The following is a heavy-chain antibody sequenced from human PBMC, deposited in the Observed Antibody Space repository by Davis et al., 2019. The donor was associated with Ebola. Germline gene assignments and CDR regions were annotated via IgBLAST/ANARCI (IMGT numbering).Heavy chain of an antibody. D-gene: IGHD6-19*01. CDR1: GGSISSYY. V-gene: IGHV4-59*12. Sequence: MPSETLSLTCTVSGGSISSYYWSWIRQPPGKGLEWIGYIHYSGSTNYNPSLKSRVTISVDTSKNQFSLKLSSVTAADTAVYYCARDLRSSGFDYWGQGNLVTVS. J-gene: IGHJ4*02. CDR3: ARDLRSSGFDY. CDR2: IHYSGST.